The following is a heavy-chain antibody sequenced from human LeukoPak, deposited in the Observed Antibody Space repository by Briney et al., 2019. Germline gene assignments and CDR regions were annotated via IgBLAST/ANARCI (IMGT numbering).Heavy chain of an antibody. J-gene: IGHJ6*04. CDR2: IFHSGST. CDR1: GYSISSGNY. V-gene: IGHV4-38-2*01. Sequence: SETLSLTCAVSGYSISSGNYWGWIRQPPGKGLEWIGSIFHSGSTYYNPSLKSRVNMSVDTSKNQIALKLSSVTAADTAVYYCARASGSYGSGSYYYYGMDVWGKGTTVTVSS. D-gene: IGHD3-10*01. CDR3: ARASGSYGSGSYYYYGMDV.